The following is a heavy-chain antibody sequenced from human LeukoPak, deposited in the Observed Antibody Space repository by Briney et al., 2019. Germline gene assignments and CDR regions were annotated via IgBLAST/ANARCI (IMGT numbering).Heavy chain of an antibody. V-gene: IGHV4-34*01. J-gene: IGHJ6*03. CDR2: INHSGST. CDR1: GGSFSGYY. D-gene: IGHD4-11*01. Sequence: SETLSLTCAVYGGSFSGYYWSWIRQPPGKGLEWIGEINHSGSTNYNPSLKSRVTISVDTSKNQFSLKLSSVTAADTAVYYCARINSDSNYYYYYYMDVWGKGTTVTVSS. CDR3: ARINSDSNYYYYYYMDV.